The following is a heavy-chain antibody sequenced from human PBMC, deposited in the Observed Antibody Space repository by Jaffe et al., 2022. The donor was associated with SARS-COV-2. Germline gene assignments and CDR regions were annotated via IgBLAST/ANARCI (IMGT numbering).Heavy chain of an antibody. CDR1: GFTFSSYA. Sequence: EVQLLEAGGGLVQPGGSLRLSCAASGFTFSSYAMTWVRQAPGKGLEWVSSIGISGGTTNYADSVKGRFIVSRDNSKNTLYLQMNSLTVEDTAVYFCARGLRNYDNWGQGTLVTVSS. J-gene: IGHJ4*02. CDR2: IGISGGTT. D-gene: IGHD1-7*01. CDR3: ARGLRNYDN. V-gene: IGHV3-23*01.